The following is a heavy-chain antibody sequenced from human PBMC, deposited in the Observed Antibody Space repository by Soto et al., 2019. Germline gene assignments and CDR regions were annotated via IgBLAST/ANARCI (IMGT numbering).Heavy chain of an antibody. CDR2: INAGNGNT. Sequence: QVQLVQSGAEEKKPGASVKVSCKASGYTFTSYAMHWVRQAPGQRLEWMGWINAGNGNTKYSQKFKGRVTITRDTSASTAYMELCSLRSEDTAVYYCARSIVVVTALDYWGQGTLVTVSS. CDR1: GYTFTSYA. V-gene: IGHV1-3*05. CDR3: ARSIVVVTALDY. D-gene: IGHD2-21*02. J-gene: IGHJ4*02.